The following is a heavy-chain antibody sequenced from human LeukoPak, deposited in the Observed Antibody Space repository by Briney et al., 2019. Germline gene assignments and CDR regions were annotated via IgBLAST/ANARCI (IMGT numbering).Heavy chain of an antibody. CDR3: ARNGYYDILPGYGYYGMDV. Sequence: SGTLSLTCAVYGGSFSGYYWSWIRQPPGKGLEWIWEINHSGSTNYNPSLKSRVTISVDTSKNQFSLKLSSVTAADTAVYYCARNGYYDILPGYGYYGMDVWGQGTTVTVSS. V-gene: IGHV4-34*01. J-gene: IGHJ6*02. CDR1: GGSFSGYY. CDR2: INHSGST. D-gene: IGHD3-9*01.